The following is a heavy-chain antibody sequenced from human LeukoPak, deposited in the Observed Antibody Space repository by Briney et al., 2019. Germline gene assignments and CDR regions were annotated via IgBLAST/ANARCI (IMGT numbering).Heavy chain of an antibody. CDR2: IYYSGST. J-gene: IGHJ4*02. V-gene: IGHV4-31*03. CDR1: GGSISSGCYY. Sequence: SETLSLTCTVSGGSISSGCYYWSWIPQHPGKGLEWIGNIYYSGSTYYNPSLKSRVTISVDTSKNQFSLKLSSVTAADTAVYYCASLRIYCSSTSCPRGALDYWGQGTLVTVSS. D-gene: IGHD2-2*01. CDR3: ASLRIYCSSTSCPRGALDY.